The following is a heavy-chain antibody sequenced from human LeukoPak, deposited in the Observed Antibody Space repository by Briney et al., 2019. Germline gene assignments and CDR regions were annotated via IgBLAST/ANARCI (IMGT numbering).Heavy chain of an antibody. D-gene: IGHD3-3*01. CDR1: GFTFSSYA. CDR2: ISGSGGST. V-gene: IGHV3-23*01. Sequence: TGGSLRLSCAASGFTFSSYAMSWVRQAPGKGLEWVSAISGSGGSTYYADSVKGRFTISRDNSKNTLHLQMNSLRAEDTAVYYCAKCRSGKSYYYMDVWGKGTTVTVSS. CDR3: AKCRSGKSYYYMDV. J-gene: IGHJ6*03.